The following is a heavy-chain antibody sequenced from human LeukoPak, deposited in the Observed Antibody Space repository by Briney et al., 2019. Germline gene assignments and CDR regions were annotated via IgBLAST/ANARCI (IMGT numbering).Heavy chain of an antibody. CDR1: GYTFTSYY. CDR3: ARVTSSGGLDY. CDR2: INPSGGST. D-gene: IGHD3-22*01. J-gene: IGHJ4*02. V-gene: IGHV1-46*01. Sequence: GASVKVSCKASGYTFTSYYTHWVRQAPGQGLEWMGIINPSGGSTSYAQKFQGRVTMTRDMSTSTVYMELSSLRSEDTAVYYCARVTSSGGLDYWGQGTLVTVSS.